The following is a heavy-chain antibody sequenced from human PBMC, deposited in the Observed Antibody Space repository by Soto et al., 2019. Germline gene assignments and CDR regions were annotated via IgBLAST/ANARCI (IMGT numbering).Heavy chain of an antibody. Sequence: ESGGGVVQPGRSLRLSCAASGFMFSNHGMHWVRQAPGKGLEWVAVIWSDGNNRYYADSVKGRFTISRDNSKNTVYLQMSSLRVEDTAVYYCVRGDNWNDEASVYWGQGTLVTVSS. CDR1: GFMFSNHG. D-gene: IGHD1-1*01. CDR3: VRGDNWNDEASVY. J-gene: IGHJ4*02. CDR2: IWSDGNNR. V-gene: IGHV3-33*01.